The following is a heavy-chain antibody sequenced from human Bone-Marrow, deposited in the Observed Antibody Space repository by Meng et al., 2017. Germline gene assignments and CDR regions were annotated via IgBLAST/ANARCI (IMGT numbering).Heavy chain of an antibody. CDR3: ARDRSSSWYFHYYYGMDV. CDR1: GFTFSSYA. CDR2: ISYDGSNK. Sequence: GESLKISCAASGFTFSSYAMHWVRQAPGKGLEWVAVISYDGSNKYYADSVKGRFTISRDNSKNTLYLQMNSLRAEDTAVYYCARDRSSSWYFHYYYGMDVWGQGTMVTVSS. D-gene: IGHD6-13*01. V-gene: IGHV3-30*01. J-gene: IGHJ6*02.